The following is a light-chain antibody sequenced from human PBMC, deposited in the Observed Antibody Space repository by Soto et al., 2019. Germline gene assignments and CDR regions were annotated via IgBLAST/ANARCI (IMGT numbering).Light chain of an antibody. J-gene: IGKJ2*01. CDR1: QNIVNW. Sequence: DIQRTQSPSTLSASVGDRVTITCRARQNIVNWLAWYQQKPGKAPNLLIYKTSTLQRGVPSRFSGSGSGTEFTLTISSLQPDDFATYYCQQYDSHPMYTFGQGTKVDIK. CDR3: QQYDSHPMYT. CDR2: KTS. V-gene: IGKV1-5*03.